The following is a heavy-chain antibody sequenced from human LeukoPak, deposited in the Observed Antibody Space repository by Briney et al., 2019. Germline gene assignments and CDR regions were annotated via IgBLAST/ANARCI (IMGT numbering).Heavy chain of an antibody. V-gene: IGHV3-53*01. D-gene: IGHD4/OR15-4a*01. CDR2: IYSGTI. J-gene: IGHJ4*02. CDR1: GFTFSSHV. CDR3: ARRAGAYSHPYDY. Sequence: PGGSLRLSCAASGFTFSSHVMQWVRQAPGKGLEWVSFIYSGTIHYSDSVKGRFTISRDNSKNTLYLQMNSLRAEDTAVYYCARRAGAYSHPYDYWGQGTLVTVSS.